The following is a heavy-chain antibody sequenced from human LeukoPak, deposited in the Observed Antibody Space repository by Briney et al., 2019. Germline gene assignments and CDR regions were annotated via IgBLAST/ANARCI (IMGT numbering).Heavy chain of an antibody. CDR1: GFSFSICS. J-gene: IGHJ4*02. Sequence: PGGSLRLSCSASGFSFSICSMHWVLQAPGKGLEYVSAISSNGGHTNYADSVKGRFTISRDNSKNTLYLQMSSLRAEDTAVYYCVKATVTSSYFDYFDSWGQGTRVTVSS. CDR2: ISSNGGHT. D-gene: IGHD4-17*01. V-gene: IGHV3-64D*09. CDR3: VKATVTSSYFDYFDS.